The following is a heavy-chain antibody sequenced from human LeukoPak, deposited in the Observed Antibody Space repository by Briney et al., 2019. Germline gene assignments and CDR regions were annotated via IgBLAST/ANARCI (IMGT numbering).Heavy chain of an antibody. CDR2: IGGSGGST. CDR1: GFTFSSYA. Sequence: GGSLRLPCAASGFTFSSYAMSWVRQAPGKGLEWVSAIGGSGGSTYYADSVKGRFTISRDNSKNTLYLQMNSLRAEDTAVYYCAKDTAVAGFHYWGQGTLVTVSS. V-gene: IGHV3-23*01. J-gene: IGHJ4*02. D-gene: IGHD6-19*01. CDR3: AKDTAVAGFHY.